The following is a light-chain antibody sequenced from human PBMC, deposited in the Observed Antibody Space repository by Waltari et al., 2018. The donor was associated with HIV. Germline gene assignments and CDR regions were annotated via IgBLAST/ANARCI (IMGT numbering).Light chain of an antibody. CDR1: DTDIAIYNY. CDR3: SSYVSGGSLL. V-gene: IGLV2-14*01. CDR2: NTN. J-gene: IGLJ3*02. Sequence: QSALTQPASVSGSLGQSITISCIGTDTDIAIYNYISWYQHPPDRAPRLVVFNTNSRPLGSPFRFSGSKSCKTASLTITGLQADDEGIYYGSSYVSGGSLLFGGGTRVTVL.